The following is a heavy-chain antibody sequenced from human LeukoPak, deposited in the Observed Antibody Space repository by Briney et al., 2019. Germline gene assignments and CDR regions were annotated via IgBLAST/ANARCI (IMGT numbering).Heavy chain of an antibody. V-gene: IGHV1-69*06. Sequence: GSSAKVSCKASGGTFSSYAISWVRQAPGQGLEWMGGIIPIFGTANYAQKFQGRVTITADKSTSTAYMELSSLRSEDTAVYYCARAEQWLAWGYFDYWGQGTLVTVSS. J-gene: IGHJ4*02. CDR1: GGTFSSYA. CDR2: IIPIFGTA. CDR3: ARAEQWLAWGYFDY. D-gene: IGHD6-19*01.